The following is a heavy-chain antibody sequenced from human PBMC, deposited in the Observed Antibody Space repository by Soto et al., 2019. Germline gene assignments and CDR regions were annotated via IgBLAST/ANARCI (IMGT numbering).Heavy chain of an antibody. CDR2: IIPIFGTA. V-gene: IGHV1-69*01. D-gene: IGHD2-15*01. J-gene: IGHJ6*02. CDR1: GGTFSSYA. CDR3: ARVYCSGGSCYSRTYYYYGMDV. Sequence: QVQLVQSGAEVKKPGSSVKVSCKASGGTFSSYAISWVRQAPGQGLEWMGGIIPIFGTANYAQKFQGRVTITADESTSTAYMELSSLRSEDTAVYYCARVYCSGGSCYSRTYYYYGMDVGGQGTTVTVSS.